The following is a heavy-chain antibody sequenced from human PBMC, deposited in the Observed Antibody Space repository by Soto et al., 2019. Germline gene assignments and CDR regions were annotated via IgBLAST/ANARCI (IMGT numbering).Heavy chain of an antibody. CDR2: IYTSGST. Sequence: PSETLSLTCTVSGGSISTYYWSWIRQPAGKGLEWIGHIYTSGSTNYNPSLKSRVTMSVDTSNQFSLKLSSVTAADTAVYYCARGPGYCSGGTCTRVYGMDVWGQGTTVTVS. CDR3: ARGPGYCSGGTCTRVYGMDV. V-gene: IGHV4-4*07. CDR1: GGSISTYY. D-gene: IGHD2-15*01. J-gene: IGHJ6*02.